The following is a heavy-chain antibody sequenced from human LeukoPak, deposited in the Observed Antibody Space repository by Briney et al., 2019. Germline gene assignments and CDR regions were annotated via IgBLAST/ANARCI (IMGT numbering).Heavy chain of an antibody. Sequence: PSETLSLTCTVSGGSTSSGSYYWGWIRQPPGKGLEWIGSIFYSGSTYYNPSLKSRVTISVDTSENQFSLKLSSVTAADTAVYYCARHMREQQLDYFQHWGQGTLVTVSS. D-gene: IGHD6-13*01. V-gene: IGHV4-39*01. CDR1: GGSTSSGSYY. CDR2: IFYSGST. CDR3: ARHMREQQLDYFQH. J-gene: IGHJ1*01.